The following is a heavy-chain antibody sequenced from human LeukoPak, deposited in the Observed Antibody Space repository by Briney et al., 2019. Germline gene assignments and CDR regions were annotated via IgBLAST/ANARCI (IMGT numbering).Heavy chain of an antibody. CDR3: ATAVRLGELSPDY. J-gene: IGHJ4*02. D-gene: IGHD3-16*02. CDR1: GYTLTELS. V-gene: IGHV1-24*01. Sequence: EASVKVSCKVYGYTLTELSMHWVRQAPGKGLEWMGGFDPEDGETIYAQKFQGRVTMTEDTSTDTAYMELSSLRSEDTAVYYCATAVRLGELSPDYWGQGTLVTVSS. CDR2: FDPEDGET.